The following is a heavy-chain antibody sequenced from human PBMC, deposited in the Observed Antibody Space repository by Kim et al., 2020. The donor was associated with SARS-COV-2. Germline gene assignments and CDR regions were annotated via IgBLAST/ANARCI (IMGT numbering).Heavy chain of an antibody. Sequence: GGSLRLSCEASGFTFSDYTMQWVRQAPGKGLEWVAAISNNEIYQEYADSVRGRFTISRDKSYTVSLQMNGLRPDDTAVYFCARSRPSPNSAQRHSLEFWGQGTMVSVSP. CDR3: ARSRPSPNSAQRHSLEF. J-gene: IGHJ3*01. CDR1: GFTFSDYT. D-gene: IGHD1-1*01. CDR2: ISNNEIYQ. V-gene: IGHV3-30*04.